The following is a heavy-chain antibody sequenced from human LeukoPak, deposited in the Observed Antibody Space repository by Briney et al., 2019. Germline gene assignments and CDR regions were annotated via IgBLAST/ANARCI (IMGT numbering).Heavy chain of an antibody. CDR3: ARPRDGYNSNWFDP. CDR1: GGTLSSYA. D-gene: IGHD5-24*01. Sequence: SLKVSCKAPGGTLSSYAISWVRQAPGQGLEWMGRIIPILDIANYAQKFQGRVTITADKSTSTAYMELSSLRSDDTAVYYCARPRDGYNSNWFDPWGQGTLVTVSS. J-gene: IGHJ5*02. CDR2: IIPILDIA. V-gene: IGHV1-69*04.